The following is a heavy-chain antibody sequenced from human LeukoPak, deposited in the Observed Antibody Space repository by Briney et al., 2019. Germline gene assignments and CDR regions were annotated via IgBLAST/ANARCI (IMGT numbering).Heavy chain of an antibody. V-gene: IGHV3-23*01. CDR2: IGAGGGST. Sequence: GGSPRLSCAASEFTFTSFSMNWVRQAPGKGLEWVSGIGAGGGSTYYADSVKGRFTISRDNSKNTLYLQMNSLRAEDTAVYYCAKGRAWDWGQGTLVTVSS. D-gene: IGHD1-26*01. CDR1: EFTFTSFS. J-gene: IGHJ4*02. CDR3: AKGRAWD.